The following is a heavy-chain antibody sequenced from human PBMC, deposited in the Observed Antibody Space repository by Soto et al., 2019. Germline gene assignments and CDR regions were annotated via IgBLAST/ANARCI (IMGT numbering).Heavy chain of an antibody. CDR3: ARGEEQWLVLDY. D-gene: IGHD6-19*01. CDR1: GFTFSSYA. Sequence: QVQLVESGGGVVQPGRSLRLSCAASGFTFSSYAMHWVRQAPGKGLEWVAVISYDGSNKYYADSVKGRFTISRDNSKNTLYPQMNSLRAEDTAVYYCARGEEQWLVLDYWGQGTLVTVSS. V-gene: IGHV3-30-3*01. J-gene: IGHJ4*02. CDR2: ISYDGSNK.